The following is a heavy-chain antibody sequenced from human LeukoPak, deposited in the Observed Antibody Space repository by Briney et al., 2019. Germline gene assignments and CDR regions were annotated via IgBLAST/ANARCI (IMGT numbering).Heavy chain of an antibody. D-gene: IGHD3-10*01. V-gene: IGHV4-34*01. CDR2: INHSGST. J-gene: IGHJ5*02. Sequence: SETLSLTCAVYGGPFSGYYWSWIRQPPGKGLEWIGEINHSGSTNYNPSLKSRVTISVDTSKNQFSLKLSSVTAADTAVYYCARAYGSGPNWFDPWGQGTLVTVSP. CDR1: GGPFSGYY. CDR3: ARAYGSGPNWFDP.